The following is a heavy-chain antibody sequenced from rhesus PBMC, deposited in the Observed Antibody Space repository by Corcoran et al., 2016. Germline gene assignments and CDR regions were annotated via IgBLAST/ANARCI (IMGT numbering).Heavy chain of an antibody. Sequence: QLQLQESGPGLVKPSETLSLTCAVSGGSISSNFWSWLRQPPGKGLEWIGRISVNGGNTDYNPSLKSRVTSSTDTSNNQCSLKLTSVTAADTAIYYCARGRGYSNSIDYWGQGVLVSVSS. CDR3: ARGRGYSNSIDY. CDR2: ISVNGGNT. D-gene: IGHD5-36*01. V-gene: IGHV4-173*01. CDR1: GGSISSNF. J-gene: IGHJ4*01.